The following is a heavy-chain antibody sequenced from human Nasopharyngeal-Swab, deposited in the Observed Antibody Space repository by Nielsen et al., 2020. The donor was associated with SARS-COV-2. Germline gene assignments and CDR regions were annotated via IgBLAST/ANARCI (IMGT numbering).Heavy chain of an antibody. D-gene: IGHD3-16*02. CDR3: ARLRYTGSYFDY. Sequence: SETLSLTCAVSGGSISTSTYYWGWIRQPPGKGLEWIGNVFYSGTTYYSPSLKSRLTISVDTSKNQFSLQLRSATAADTAVYYCARLRYTGSYFDYWGQGILVTVSS. V-gene: IGHV4-39*01. CDR2: VFYSGTT. CDR1: GGSISTSTYY. J-gene: IGHJ4*02.